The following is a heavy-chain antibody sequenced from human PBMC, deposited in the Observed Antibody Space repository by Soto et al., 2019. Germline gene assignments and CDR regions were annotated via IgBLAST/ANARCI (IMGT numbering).Heavy chain of an antibody. CDR3: ASSTYYYDSSGYYLDY. CDR1: GFTFSSYA. CDR2: ISGSGGST. J-gene: IGHJ4*02. V-gene: IGHV3-23*01. D-gene: IGHD3-22*01. Sequence: GGSLRLSCAASGFTFSSYAMSWVRQPPGKGLEWVSDISGSGGSTYNADSVKGRSTISRDNSKNTLELQMNSLRAEDMAVYYCASSTYYYDSSGYYLDYWGEGTLVTVSA.